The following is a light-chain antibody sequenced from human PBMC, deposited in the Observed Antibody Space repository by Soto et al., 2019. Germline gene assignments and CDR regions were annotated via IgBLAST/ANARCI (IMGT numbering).Light chain of an antibody. CDR3: KHGYRTPLT. V-gene: IGKV1-39*01. J-gene: IGKJ4*01. Sequence: DIQMTQSPSSLSASVGVRVTITCRASQSISTDLHWYRQKPGKAPNLLIYAASTLQSGVASSFSVSGSGTDFTLTISTLQTEDAATYIYKHGYRTPLTFGGGTKVDIK. CDR1: QSISTD. CDR2: AAS.